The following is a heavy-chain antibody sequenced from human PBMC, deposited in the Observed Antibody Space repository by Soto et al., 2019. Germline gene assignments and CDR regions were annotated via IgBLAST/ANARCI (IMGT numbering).Heavy chain of an antibody. J-gene: IGHJ6*02. D-gene: IGHD3-16*01. V-gene: IGHV3-23*01. CDR3: AKGDYYYYGMDV. Sequence: GGSLRLSCAASGFTFSSYAMSWVRQAPGKGLEWVSAISGSGGSTYYAGSVKGRFTISRDNSKNTLYLQMNSLRAEDTAVYYCAKGDYYYYGMDVWGQGTTVTVSS. CDR2: ISGSGGST. CDR1: GFTFSSYA.